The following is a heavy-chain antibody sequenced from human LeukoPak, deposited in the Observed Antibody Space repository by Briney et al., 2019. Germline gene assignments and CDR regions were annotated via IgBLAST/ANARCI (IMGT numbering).Heavy chain of an antibody. CDR1: GLTFNNYA. CDR2: IGGGGGIT. D-gene: IGHD1-26*01. CDR3: AKRSGSYTEY. J-gene: IGHJ4*02. V-gene: IGHV3-23*01. Sequence: PGGSLRLSCAASGLTFNNYALSWVRQAPGKGLEWVSMIGGGGGITLYADSVKGRFTISRDNSKNTVYLQMISLRAEAPAANYCAKRSGSYTEYWGQGTLVTVSS.